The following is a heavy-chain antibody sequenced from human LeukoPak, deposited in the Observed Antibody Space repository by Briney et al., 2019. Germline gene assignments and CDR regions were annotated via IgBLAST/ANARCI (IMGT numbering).Heavy chain of an antibody. CDR3: SRYNWNYVNYYGMGV. CDR2: ISAYNGNT. D-gene: IGHD1-7*01. V-gene: IGHV1-18*01. CDR1: GYTFTSYG. Sequence: ASVKVSCKASGYTFTSYGISWVRQAPGQGLEWMGWISAYNGNTNYAQKLQGRVTMTTDTSTSTAYMELRSLRSDDTAVYYCSRYNWNYVNYYGMGVWGQGTTVTVSS. J-gene: IGHJ6*02.